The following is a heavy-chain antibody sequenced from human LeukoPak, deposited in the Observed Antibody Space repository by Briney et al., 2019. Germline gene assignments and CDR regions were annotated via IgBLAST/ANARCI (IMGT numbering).Heavy chain of an antibody. CDR3: ARGVVVITLRYYYYGMDV. CDR1: GGSFSGYY. D-gene: IGHD3-22*01. CDR2: INHSGST. V-gene: IGHV4-34*01. J-gene: IGHJ6*02. Sequence: SEALSLTCAVYGGSFSGYYWSWIRQPPGKGLGWIGEINHSGSTNYNPSLKSRVTISVDTSKNQFSLKLSSVTAADTAVYYCARGVVVITLRYYYYGMDVWGQGTTVTVSS.